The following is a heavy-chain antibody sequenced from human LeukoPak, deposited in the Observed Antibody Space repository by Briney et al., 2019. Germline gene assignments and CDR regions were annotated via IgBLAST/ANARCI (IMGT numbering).Heavy chain of an antibody. J-gene: IGHJ6*02. CDR3: ARGVRQLWYPYGMDV. V-gene: IGHV3-30-3*01. Sequence: GRSLRLSCAASGFTFSSYAMHWVRQAPGKGLEWVAVISYDGSNKYYADSVKGRFTISRDNSKNTLYLQMNSLRAEDTAVYYCARGVRQLWYPYGMDVWGQGTTVTVSS. CDR2: ISYDGSNK. CDR1: GFTFSSYA. D-gene: IGHD5-18*01.